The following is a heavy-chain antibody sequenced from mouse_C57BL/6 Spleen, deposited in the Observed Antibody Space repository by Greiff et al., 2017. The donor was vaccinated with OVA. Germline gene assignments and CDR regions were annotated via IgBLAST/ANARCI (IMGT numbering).Heavy chain of an antibody. D-gene: IGHD2-1*01. CDR1: GYAFSSSW. Sequence: VQLQQSGPELVKPGASVKISCKASGYAFSSSWMNWVKQRPGKGLEWIGRIYPGDGDTNYIGKFKGKATLTADKSSSTAYMQLSSLTSEDSAVYFCARLGYGNFFAYWGQGTLVTVSA. CDR3: ARLGYGNFFAY. V-gene: IGHV1-82*01. J-gene: IGHJ3*01. CDR2: IYPGDGDT.